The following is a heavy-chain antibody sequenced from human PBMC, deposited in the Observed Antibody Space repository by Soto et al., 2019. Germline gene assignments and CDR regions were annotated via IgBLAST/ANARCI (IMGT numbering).Heavy chain of an antibody. CDR3: ARIRNARGSGWYYFDY. Sequence: SGPTLVNPTQTLTLTCTFSVFSLITSGMCLGWIGQPSGKAVEWLALIDLDDDKDYITSLSTIRTISKGTCKDQVLRTMTNMDXVDTAXXYXARIRNARGSGWYYFDYWGQGTLVTVSS. V-gene: IGHV2-70*01. CDR2: IDLDDDK. CDR1: VFSLITSGMC. D-gene: IGHD6-19*01. J-gene: IGHJ4*02.